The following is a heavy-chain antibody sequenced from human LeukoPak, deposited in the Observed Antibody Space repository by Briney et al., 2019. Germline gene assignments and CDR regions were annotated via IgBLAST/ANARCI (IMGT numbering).Heavy chain of an antibody. CDR1: GNSISNYA. V-gene: IGHV1-69*13. D-gene: IGHD3-16*01. J-gene: IGHJ6*02. Sequence: SVKVSYKASGNSISNYAVSWVRQAPGQGFEWMGGIIPIFGTADYAQKFQGRVTITADQSTSTTYMALSSLKSEDTATYYCTTRACHAGGCSSSFYYYYGLHFWGQGTTVSVSS. CDR3: TTRACHAGGCSSSFYYYYGLHF. CDR2: IIPIFGTA.